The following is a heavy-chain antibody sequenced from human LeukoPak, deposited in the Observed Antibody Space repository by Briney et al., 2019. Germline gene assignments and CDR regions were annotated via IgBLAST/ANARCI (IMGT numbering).Heavy chain of an antibody. CDR1: GVSISSSSYY. J-gene: IGHJ5*02. CDR2: IYYSGST. CDR3: ARERGPEGWFDP. Sequence: PSETLSLTCTVSGVSISSSSYYWGWIRQPPGKGLEWIGSIYYSGSTYYNPSLKSRVTISVDTSKNQFSLKLSSVTAADTAVYYCARERGPEGWFDPWGQGTLVTVSS. V-gene: IGHV4-39*07.